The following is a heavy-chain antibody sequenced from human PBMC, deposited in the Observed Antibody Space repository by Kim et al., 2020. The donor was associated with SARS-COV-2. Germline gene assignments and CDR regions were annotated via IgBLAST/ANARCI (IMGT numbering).Heavy chain of an antibody. CDR3: ARGRGSGTSTSCYVFDF. D-gene: IGHD2-2*01. V-gene: IGHV4-31*02. Sequence: KSRVNISVDTSKNQFSLKLSSVTAADTAVYYCARGRGSGTSTSCYVFDFWGQGTLVTVSS. J-gene: IGHJ4*01.